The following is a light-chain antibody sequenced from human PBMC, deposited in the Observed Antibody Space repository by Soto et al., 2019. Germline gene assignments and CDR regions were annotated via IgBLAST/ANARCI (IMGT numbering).Light chain of an antibody. CDR3: QQYGLSPNT. CDR1: QSISGSY. J-gene: IGKJ5*01. CDR2: GAS. V-gene: IGKV3-20*01. Sequence: EIVLTQSPGTLSLSPGERATLSCRASQSISGSYLAWYQQKPGQAPRLLIYGASSRATGIPDRFSGSGSGTDFTLTISRLEPEDFAVYYCQQYGLSPNTFGQGTRLEIK.